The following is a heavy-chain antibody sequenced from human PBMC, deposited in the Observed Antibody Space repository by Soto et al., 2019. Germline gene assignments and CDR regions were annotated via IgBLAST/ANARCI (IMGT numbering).Heavy chain of an antibody. CDR2: INHSGST. V-gene: IGHV4-34*01. Sequence: SETLSLTCAVYGGSFSGYYWSWIRQPPGKGLEWIGEINHSGSTNYNPSLKSRVTISVDTSKNQFSLKLSSVTAADTAVYYCARGIYGGYGLDYWGQGTLVTVSS. CDR3: ARGIYGGYGLDY. CDR1: GGSFSGYY. D-gene: IGHD4-17*01. J-gene: IGHJ4*02.